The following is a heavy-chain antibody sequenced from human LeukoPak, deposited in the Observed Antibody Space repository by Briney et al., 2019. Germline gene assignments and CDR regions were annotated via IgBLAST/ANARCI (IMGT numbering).Heavy chain of an antibody. J-gene: IGHJ4*02. V-gene: IGHV3-11*01. CDR1: GFTFSDYY. D-gene: IGHD5-12*01. CDR3: ARGWLLYYFDY. Sequence: GGSLRLSCAASGFTFSDYYMNWIRQAPGKGLEWVSYISSSGSTIYYADSVKGQFTISRDNAKNSLYLQMNSLRAEDTAVYYCARGWLLYYFDYWGQGTLVTVSS. CDR2: ISSSGSTI.